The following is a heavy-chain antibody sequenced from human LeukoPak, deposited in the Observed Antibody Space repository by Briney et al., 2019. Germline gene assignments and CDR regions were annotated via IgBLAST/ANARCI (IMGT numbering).Heavy chain of an antibody. J-gene: IGHJ4*02. D-gene: IGHD3-10*01. CDR1: GGSIRGYY. CDR2: IYSSGST. Sequence: SETLSLTCNVSGGSIRGYYWSWIRQPPGKGLEWIGYIYSSGSTNYNPSLKSRVSISVDTSKNQFSLKLSSVTAADTAVYYCARDARVQKWFGELLKTTTYYFDYWGQGTLVTVSS. V-gene: IGHV4-59*12. CDR3: ARDARVQKWFGELLKTTTYYFDY.